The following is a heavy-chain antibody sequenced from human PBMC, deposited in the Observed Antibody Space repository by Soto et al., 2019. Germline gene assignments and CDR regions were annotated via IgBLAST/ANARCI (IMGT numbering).Heavy chain of an antibody. Sequence: PGGSLRLSCAASGFTFSSYSMNWVRQAPGKGLEWVSYISSSSSTIYYADSVKGRFTISRDNAKNSLYLQMNSQRAEDTAVYYCARVLGSGYFYWGQGTLVTVSS. CDR2: ISSSSSTI. J-gene: IGHJ4*02. CDR1: GFTFSSYS. V-gene: IGHV3-48*01. CDR3: ARVLGSGYFY. D-gene: IGHD3-22*01.